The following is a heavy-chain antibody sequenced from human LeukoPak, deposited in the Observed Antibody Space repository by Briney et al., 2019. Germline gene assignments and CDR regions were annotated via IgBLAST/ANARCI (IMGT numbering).Heavy chain of an antibody. V-gene: IGHV4-34*01. CDR3: ACGWFGELLPTNWFDP. CDR1: GGSFSGYY. CDR2: INHSGST. Sequence: KPSETLSLTCAVYGGSFSGYYWSWIRQPPGKGLEWIGEINHSGSTNYNPSLKSRVTISVDTSKNQFSLKLSSVTAADTAVYYCACGWFGELLPTNWFDPWGQGTLVTVSS. D-gene: IGHD3-10*01. J-gene: IGHJ5*02.